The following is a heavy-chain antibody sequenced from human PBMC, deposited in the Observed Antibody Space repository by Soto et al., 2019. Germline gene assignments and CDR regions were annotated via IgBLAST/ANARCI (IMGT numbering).Heavy chain of an antibody. D-gene: IGHD3-10*01. CDR2: IYWDDDK. J-gene: IGHJ4*02. CDR1: GFSLSTSGVG. V-gene: IGHV2-5*02. Sequence: QITLKESGPTLVKPTQTLTLTCPVSGFSLSTSGVGVAWIRQPPGKALQWLGIIYWDDDKRYSPSLRSRLTITKDSSKNQVVLSMANIQSVDTATYFCAHFAYYGSASLDNWGQGTLVSVSS. CDR3: AHFAYYGSASLDN.